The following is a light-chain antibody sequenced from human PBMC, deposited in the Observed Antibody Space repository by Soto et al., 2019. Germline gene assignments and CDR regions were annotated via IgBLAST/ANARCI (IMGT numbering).Light chain of an antibody. CDR1: QSVSSY. Sequence: EIVLTQSPATLSLSPGERATLSCRASQSVSSYLAWYQQQPGQAPRLLIYDASNRATGIPARFSGSGSGTDFTLTISSLEPEDFAVDYCQQRSNWPPKYTFGQGTKLEIK. CDR2: DAS. J-gene: IGKJ2*01. V-gene: IGKV3-11*01. CDR3: QQRSNWPPKYT.